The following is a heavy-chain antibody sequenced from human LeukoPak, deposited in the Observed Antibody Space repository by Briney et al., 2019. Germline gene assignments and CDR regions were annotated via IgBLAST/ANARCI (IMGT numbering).Heavy chain of an antibody. CDR1: GFTFDDYA. D-gene: IGHD3-22*01. J-gene: IGHJ3*02. Sequence: GGSLRLSCAASGFTFDDYAMHWVRQAPGKGLEWVSGISWNSGSISYADSVKGRFTISRDNAKNSLYLQMNSLRAEDTALYYCAKDIVDYYDSSGYRFDIWGQGTMVTVSS. CDR3: AKDIVDYYDSSGYRFDI. V-gene: IGHV3-9*01. CDR2: ISWNSGSI.